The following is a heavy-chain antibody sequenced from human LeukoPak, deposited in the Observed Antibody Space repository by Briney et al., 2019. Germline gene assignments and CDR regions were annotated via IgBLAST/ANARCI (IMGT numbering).Heavy chain of an antibody. Sequence: SETLSLTCTVSGGFISSYYWSWIRQPPGKGLEWIGYIYYSGSTNYNPSLKSRVTISVDTSKNQFSLKLSSVTAADTAVYYCARGRIAVAGTDYFDYWGQGTLVTVSS. D-gene: IGHD6-19*01. V-gene: IGHV4-59*01. CDR1: GGFISSYY. J-gene: IGHJ4*02. CDR3: ARGRIAVAGTDYFDY. CDR2: IYYSGST.